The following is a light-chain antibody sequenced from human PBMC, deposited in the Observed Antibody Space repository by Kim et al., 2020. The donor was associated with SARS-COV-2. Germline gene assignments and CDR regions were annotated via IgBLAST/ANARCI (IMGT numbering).Light chain of an antibody. CDR1: SSNSGGNT. J-gene: IGLJ3*02. V-gene: IGLV1-44*01. Sequence: GQRVTMSCTGSSSNSGGNTVTWYQQFPGTAPKVVISRNDERPSGLSDRFSGSKSGTSASLAISGLQSEDEADYYCATWDDRLKGVVFGGGTRLTVL. CDR2: RND. CDR3: ATWDDRLKGVV.